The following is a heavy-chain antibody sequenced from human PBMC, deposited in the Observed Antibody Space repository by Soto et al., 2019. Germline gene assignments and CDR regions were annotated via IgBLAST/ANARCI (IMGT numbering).Heavy chain of an antibody. J-gene: IGHJ4*02. CDR2: ISWNVGSI. V-gene: IGHV3-9*01. Sequence: EVQLVESGGGLVQPGRSLRLSCAASGFTFDDYAMHWVRQAPGKGLEWVSGISWNVGSIAYADFVKGRFTISRDNAKNSLNLQMNSLRAEDTALYYCAKGVAGWYYFDYWGQGTLFTVSS. CDR3: AKGVAGWYYFDY. D-gene: IGHD3-3*01. CDR1: GFTFDDYA.